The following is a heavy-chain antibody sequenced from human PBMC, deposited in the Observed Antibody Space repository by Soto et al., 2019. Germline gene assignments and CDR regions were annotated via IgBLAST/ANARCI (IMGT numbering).Heavy chain of an antibody. CDR2: IIPNFGTP. Sequence: SVKVSCKASGGAFGSYTISWVRRAPGQGLEWMGGIIPNFGTPNYAQKFHGRVTIIADNSTSTAYMELSSLKSEDTAVYYCARDLVLYGLDVQGQGTTVPVSS. CDR3: ARDLVLYGLDV. CDR1: GGAFGSYT. D-gene: IGHD6-13*01. J-gene: IGHJ6*02. V-gene: IGHV1-69*06.